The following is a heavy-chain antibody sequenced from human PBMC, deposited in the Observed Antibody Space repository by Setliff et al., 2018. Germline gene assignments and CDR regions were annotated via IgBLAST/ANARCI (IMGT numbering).Heavy chain of an antibody. CDR1: GFTFSSYA. CDR3: AKAPGDNISRLYGMDV. V-gene: IGHV3-23*01. J-gene: IGHJ6*02. Sequence: GGSLRLSCAASGFTFSSYAMSWVRQAPGKGLEWVSAVSGSGGSTYYADSVKGRFTISRDNSKNTLYLQMNSLRAEDTAVYYCAKAPGDNISRLYGMDVWGQGTTVTVSS. D-gene: IGHD6-13*01. CDR2: VSGSGGST.